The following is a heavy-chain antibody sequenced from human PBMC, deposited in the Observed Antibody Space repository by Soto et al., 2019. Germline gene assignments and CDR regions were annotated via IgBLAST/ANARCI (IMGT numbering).Heavy chain of an antibody. CDR3: ARGNPNGAIFGLVPDY. CDR2: ISAYNGNT. CDR1: GYTFTSYG. Sequence: GSSVKVSCKASGYTFTSYGISWVRQAPGQGLEWMGWISAYNGNTNYAQKLQGRVTMTTDTSTSTAYMELRSLRSDDTAVYYCARGNPNGAIFGLVPDYGGQGTLVTVSS. D-gene: IGHD3-3*01. J-gene: IGHJ4*02. V-gene: IGHV1-18*01.